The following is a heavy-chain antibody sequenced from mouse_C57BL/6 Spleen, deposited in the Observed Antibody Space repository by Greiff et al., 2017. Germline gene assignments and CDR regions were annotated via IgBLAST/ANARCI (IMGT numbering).Heavy chain of an antibody. CDR2: ISSGSSTI. D-gene: IGHD1-1*01. Sequence: EVKLVESGGGLVKPGGSLKLSCAASGFTFSDYGMHWVRQAPEKGLEWVAYISSGSSTIYYADTVKGRFTISRDNAKNTLFLQMTSLRSEDTAMYYCARHGSSQYYYAMDYWGQGTSVTVSS. V-gene: IGHV5-17*01. J-gene: IGHJ4*01. CDR3: ARHGSSQYYYAMDY. CDR1: GFTFSDYG.